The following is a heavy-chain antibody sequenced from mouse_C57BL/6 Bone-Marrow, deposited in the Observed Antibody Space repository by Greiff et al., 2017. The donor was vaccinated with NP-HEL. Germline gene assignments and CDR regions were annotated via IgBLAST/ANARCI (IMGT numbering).Heavy chain of an antibody. CDR1: GYTFTDYY. D-gene: IGHD3-3*01. J-gene: IGHJ2*01. V-gene: IGHV1-19*01. Sequence: EVQLQESGPVLVKPGASVKMSCKASGYTFTDYYMNWVKQSHGKSLEWIGVINPYNGGTSYNQKFKGKATLTVDKSSSTAYMELNSLTSEDSAVYNCARRGTGYYFDYWGQGTTLTVSS. CDR2: INPYNGGT. CDR3: ARRGTGYYFDY.